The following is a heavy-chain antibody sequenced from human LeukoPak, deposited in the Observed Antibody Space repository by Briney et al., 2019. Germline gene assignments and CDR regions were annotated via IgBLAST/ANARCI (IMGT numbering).Heavy chain of an antibody. D-gene: IGHD7-27*01. Sequence: GGSLRLSCSASGFTFDSYAMHWVRQAPGRGLEYVSGISHNGDTTFYSDSVRGRFTISRDSSKNTLYLQMSSLRTEDTAVYYCVKQDWGSQPAGYYFDYWGQGTLVTVSS. J-gene: IGHJ4*02. CDR2: ISHNGDTT. CDR1: GFTFDSYA. V-gene: IGHV3-64*03. CDR3: VKQDWGSQPAGYYFDY.